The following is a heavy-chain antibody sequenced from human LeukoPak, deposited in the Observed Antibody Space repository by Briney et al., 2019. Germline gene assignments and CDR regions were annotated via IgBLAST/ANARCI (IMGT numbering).Heavy chain of an antibody. CDR1: GFTFSSYW. D-gene: IGHD5-24*01. V-gene: IGHV3-7*01. J-gene: IGHJ6*02. CDR3: ARDSVEMATNYYYYYGMDV. Sequence: GGSLRLSCAASGFTFSSYWMSWVHQAPGKGLEWVANIKQDGSEKYYVDSVKGRFTISRDNAENSLFLQMNSLRAEDTAVYYCARDSVEMATNYYYYYGMDVWGQGTTVTVSS. CDR2: IKQDGSEK.